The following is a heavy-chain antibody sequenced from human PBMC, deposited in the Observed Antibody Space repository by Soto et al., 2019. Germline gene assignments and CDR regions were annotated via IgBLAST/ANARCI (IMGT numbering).Heavy chain of an antibody. D-gene: IGHD3-22*01. Sequence: GGSLRLSCAASGFTFSSYSMNWVRQAPGKGLEWVSSISSSSSYIYYADSVKGRFTISRDNAKNSLYPQMNSLRAEDTAVYYCARHMIVVGVDIWGQGTMVTVSS. CDR1: GFTFSSYS. CDR2: ISSSSSYI. V-gene: IGHV3-21*01. CDR3: ARHMIVVGVDI. J-gene: IGHJ3*02.